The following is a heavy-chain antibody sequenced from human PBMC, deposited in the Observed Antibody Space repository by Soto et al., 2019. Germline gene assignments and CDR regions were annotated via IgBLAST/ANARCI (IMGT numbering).Heavy chain of an antibody. V-gene: IGHV3-21*01. J-gene: IGHJ4*02. CDR2: ISSSSSYI. CDR3: ARDLLEYYDFWSGYSD. Sequence: PGGSLRLSCAASGFTFSTYSMNWVRQAPGKGLEWVSSISSSSSYIYYADSVKGRFTISRDNAKNSLYLQMNSLRAEDTAVYFCARDLLEYYDFWSGYSDWGQGTLVTVSS. CDR1: GFTFSTYS. D-gene: IGHD3-3*01.